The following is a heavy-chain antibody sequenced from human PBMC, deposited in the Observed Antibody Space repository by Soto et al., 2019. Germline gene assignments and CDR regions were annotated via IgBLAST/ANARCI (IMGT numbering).Heavy chain of an antibody. CDR3: ARDRIYAFDY. Sequence: EVQLVESGGGLVQPGGSLRLSCAASGFTFSSYSMNWVRQAPGKGLEWISYIRSSDGTISYADSVKGRFTVSRDDANNSLYLQMNSLRAEDTAMYFCARDRIYAFDYWGQGALVTVSS. CDR2: IRSSDGTI. V-gene: IGHV3-48*01. D-gene: IGHD4-17*01. CDR1: GFTFSSYS. J-gene: IGHJ4*02.